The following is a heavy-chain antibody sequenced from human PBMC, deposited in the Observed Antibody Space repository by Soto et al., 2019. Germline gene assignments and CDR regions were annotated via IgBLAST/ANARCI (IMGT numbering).Heavy chain of an antibody. J-gene: IGHJ4*02. D-gene: IGHD5-12*01. V-gene: IGHV3-74*01. CDR2: INSDGSST. CDR3: ARDPEYGGYHYYFDY. CDR1: GFTFSSYW. Sequence: GGSLRLSCAASGFTFSSYWMHWVRQAPGKGLVWVSRINSDGSSTSYADSVKGRFTISRDNAKNTLYLQMNSLRAEDTAVYYCARDPEYGGYHYYFDYWGQGTLVTVSS.